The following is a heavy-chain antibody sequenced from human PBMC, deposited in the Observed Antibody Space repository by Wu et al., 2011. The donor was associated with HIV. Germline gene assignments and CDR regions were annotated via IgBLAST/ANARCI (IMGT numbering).Heavy chain of an antibody. Sequence: QVQLVQSGAEVKKPGPQXRSPARLLEAPSTAMLLAWVRQAPGQGLEWMGGIIAIFGTANYAQKFQARATITADESTSTAYMELTNLTSEDTAVYYCARDLGGDEDCWGQGTLVTVSS. J-gene: IGHJ4*02. V-gene: IGHV1-69*01. CDR3: ARDLGGDEDC. CDR2: IIAIFGTA. CDR1: EAPSTAML. D-gene: IGHD2-21*01.